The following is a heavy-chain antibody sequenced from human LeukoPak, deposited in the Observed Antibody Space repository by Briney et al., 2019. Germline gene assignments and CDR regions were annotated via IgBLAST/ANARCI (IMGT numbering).Heavy chain of an antibody. CDR3: ARADCTNGVCYTALDY. CDR1: GYTFTGNY. J-gene: IGHJ4*02. Sequence: AAVQVTFKSSGYTFTGNYMHWVRQAPGQGLGWMGWSNPNSGGTNYAQKFQGRVTMTSDTSISTAYMELSSLRSDGTAVYLCARADCTNGVCYTALDYWGQGTLVTVSS. D-gene: IGHD2-8*01. CDR2: SNPNSGGT. V-gene: IGHV1-2*02.